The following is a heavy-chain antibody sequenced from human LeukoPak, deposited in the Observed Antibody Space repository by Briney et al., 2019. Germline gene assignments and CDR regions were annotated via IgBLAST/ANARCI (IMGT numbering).Heavy chain of an antibody. CDR3: ARPLDYKGDDAFDI. Sequence: ASVKASCKASGYTFTSYDINWVRQATGQGLEWMGWMNPNRGNTGYAQKFQGRVTMTRNTSISTAYMELSSLRSEDTAVYYCARPLDYKGDDAFDIWGQGTMVTVSS. CDR1: GYTFTSYD. V-gene: IGHV1-8*01. CDR2: MNPNRGNT. J-gene: IGHJ3*02. D-gene: IGHD4-11*01.